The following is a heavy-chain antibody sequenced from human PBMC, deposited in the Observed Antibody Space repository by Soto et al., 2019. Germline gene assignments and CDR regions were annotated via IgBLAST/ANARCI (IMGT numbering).Heavy chain of an antibody. CDR1: GGSISSNSYY. CDR2: IYYSGTT. V-gene: IGHV4-39*01. CDR3: ARHKGGYYSGVDV. D-gene: IGHD3-16*01. Sequence: QLQLQESGPGLVKPSETLSLTCTVSGGSISSNSYYWAWIRQPPGKGLEWIGNIYYSGTTYYNPALKSRVPISVDTSKNQFSLKPSLVNAADTAVYYCARHKGGYYSGVDVWGQGTTVTVSS. J-gene: IGHJ6*02.